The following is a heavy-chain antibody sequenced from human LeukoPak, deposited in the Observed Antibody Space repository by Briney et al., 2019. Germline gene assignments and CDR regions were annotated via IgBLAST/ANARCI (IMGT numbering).Heavy chain of an antibody. CDR3: AGRSGDYYYYYMDV. D-gene: IGHD2-15*01. CDR1: GGSISSGGYS. V-gene: IGHV4-30-4*07. J-gene: IGHJ6*03. CDR2: IYYSGST. Sequence: SGTLSLTCAVSGGSISSGGYSWSWIRQPPGKGLEWIGYIYYSGSTYYNPSLKSRVTISVDTSKNQFSLKLSSVTAADTAVYYCAGRSGDYYYYYMDVWGKGTTVTVSS.